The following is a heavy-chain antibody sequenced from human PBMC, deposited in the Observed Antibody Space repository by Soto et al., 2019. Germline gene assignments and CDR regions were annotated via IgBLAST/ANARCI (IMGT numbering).Heavy chain of an antibody. J-gene: IGHJ6*02. V-gene: IGHV3-23*01. D-gene: IGHD5-18*01. CDR2: ISGSGGST. CDR1: GFTFSSYA. Sequence: GGSLRLSCAASGFTFSSYAMSWVRQAPGKGLEWVSAISGSGGSTYYADSVKGRFTISRDNSKNTLYLQMNSLRAEDTAVYYCAKVSNTAMVTYYYYGMDVWGQGTTVTVSS. CDR3: AKVSNTAMVTYYYYGMDV.